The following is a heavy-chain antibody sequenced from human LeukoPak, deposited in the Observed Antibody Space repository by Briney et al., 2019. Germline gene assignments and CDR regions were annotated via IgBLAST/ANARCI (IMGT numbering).Heavy chain of an antibody. Sequence: SETLSLTCTVSGGSISSGGYYWSWIRQHPGKGLEWIGYIYYSGSTYYNPSLKSRVTISVDTPKNQFSLKLSSVTAADTAVYYCVGYCSSTSCYTLNWFDPWGQGTLVTVSS. V-gene: IGHV4-31*03. D-gene: IGHD2-2*02. J-gene: IGHJ5*02. CDR3: VGYCSSTSCYTLNWFDP. CDR2: IYYSGST. CDR1: GGSISSGGYY.